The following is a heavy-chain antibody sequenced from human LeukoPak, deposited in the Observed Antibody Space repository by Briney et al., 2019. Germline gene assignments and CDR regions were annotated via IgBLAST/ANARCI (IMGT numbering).Heavy chain of an antibody. CDR1: GGSISTYY. J-gene: IGHJ5*02. Sequence: SETLSLTCTVSGGSISTYYLSWIRQPAGRGLEWIGRIYSTVTTYNPSLKSRVTMSADTSRNHVSLTLNSVTAADTAVYYCARDSGTTGEVKFDPWGQGTLVTVSS. CDR3: ARDSGTTGEVKFDP. D-gene: IGHD3-10*01. V-gene: IGHV4-4*07. CDR2: IYSTVT.